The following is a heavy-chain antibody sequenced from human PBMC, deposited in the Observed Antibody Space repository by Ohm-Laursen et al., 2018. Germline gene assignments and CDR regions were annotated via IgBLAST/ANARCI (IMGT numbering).Heavy chain of an antibody. D-gene: IGHD3-22*01. V-gene: IGHV3-74*01. CDR1: GFTFSSYW. CDR2: INSDGSST. J-gene: IGHJ3*02. CDR3: ARDPGSHYDSSGYYYVVRAFDI. Sequence: SLRLSCAASGFTFSSYWMHWVRQAPGKGLVWVSRINSDGSSTSYADSVKGRFTISRDNAKNTLYLQMNSLRAEDTAVYYCARDPGSHYDSSGYYYVVRAFDIWGQGTMVTVSS.